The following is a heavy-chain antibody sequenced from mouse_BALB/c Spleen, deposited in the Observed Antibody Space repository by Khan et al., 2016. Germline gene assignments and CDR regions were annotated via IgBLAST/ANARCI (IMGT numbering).Heavy chain of an antibody. J-gene: IGHJ3*01. CDR1: GYTFTTAG. CDR3: ARGGDGYYWFAY. D-gene: IGHD2-3*01. V-gene: IGHV9-4*02. CDR2: INTHSGVP. Sequence: QIQLVQSGPELKKPGETVRISCKASGYTFTTAGMQWVQKMPGKGLKWIGWINTHSGVPKYAEDFKGRFAFSLETSASTAYLQISNLKNEDTATYFCARGGDGYYWFAYWGQGTLVTVSA.